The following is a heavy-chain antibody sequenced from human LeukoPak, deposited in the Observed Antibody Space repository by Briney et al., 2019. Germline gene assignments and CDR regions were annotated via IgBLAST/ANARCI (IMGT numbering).Heavy chain of an antibody. CDR1: GGSISSYY. D-gene: IGHD2-21*02. J-gene: IGHJ5*02. CDR2: IYYSGST. V-gene: IGHV4-59*08. Sequence: SETLSLTCTVSGGSISSYYWSWIRQPPGKGLEWIGYIYYSGSTNYNPSLKSRVTISVDTSKNQFSLKLSSVTAADTAVYYCARTGAYCGGDCYISWFDPWGQGTLVTVPS. CDR3: ARTGAYCGGDCYISWFDP.